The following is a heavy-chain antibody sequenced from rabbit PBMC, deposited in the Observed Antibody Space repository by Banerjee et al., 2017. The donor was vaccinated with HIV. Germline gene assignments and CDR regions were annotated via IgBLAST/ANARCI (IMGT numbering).Heavy chain of an antibody. CDR3: ARDLTGVIGWNFNL. Sequence: QEQLEESGGDLVKPGASLTLTCTASGFSFSSGYDMSWVRQAPGKGLEWIGYIYRSGSTYYASWAKGRFTISKTSSTTMTLQMTSLTAADTATYFCARDLTGVIGWNFNLWGQGTLVTVS. J-gene: IGHJ4*01. D-gene: IGHD1-1*01. V-gene: IGHV1S45*01. CDR1: GFSFSSGYD. CDR2: IYRSGST.